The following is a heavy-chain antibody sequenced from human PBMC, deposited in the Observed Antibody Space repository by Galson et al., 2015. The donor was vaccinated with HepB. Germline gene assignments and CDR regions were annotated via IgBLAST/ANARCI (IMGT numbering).Heavy chain of an antibody. CDR1: GYTFTGYY. CDR3: AVVPAALHWFDP. J-gene: IGHJ5*02. V-gene: IGHV1-2*06. D-gene: IGHD2-2*02. Sequence: SVKVSCKASGYTFTGYYMHWVRQAPGQGLEWMGRINPNSGGTNYAQKFQGRVTMTRDTSISTAYMELSRLRSDDTAVYYCAVVPAALHWFDPWGQGTLVTVSS. CDR2: INPNSGGT.